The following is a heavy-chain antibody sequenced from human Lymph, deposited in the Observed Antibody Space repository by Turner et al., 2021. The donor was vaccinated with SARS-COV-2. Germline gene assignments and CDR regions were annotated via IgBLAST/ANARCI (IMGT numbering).Heavy chain of an antibody. V-gene: IGHV1-8*02. D-gene: IGHD1-26*01. CDR2: KNQKSGNT. J-gene: IGHJ6*02. CDR3: ARGRYSGGGMDV. Sequence: QVQLVQSGAEGKKPGASVKVSCKAPGYTFTSYDINWVRQATGQGLEGMGRKNQKSGNTGYAKKFKGRVTMTRNTSRSTAYMELSSLRSEDTAVYYCARGRYSGGGMDVWGQGTTVTVSS. CDR1: GYTFTSYD.